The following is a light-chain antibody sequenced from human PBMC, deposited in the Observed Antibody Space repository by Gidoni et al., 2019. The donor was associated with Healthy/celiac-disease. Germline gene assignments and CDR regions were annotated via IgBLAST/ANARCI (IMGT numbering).Light chain of an antibody. CDR1: SSNIGAGYD. CDR2: GNS. CDR3: QSYDSSLSGSVV. J-gene: IGLJ2*01. Sequence: QSVLPQPASVSRAPRQTVTISCTGSSSNIGAGYDVHWYQQLPATAPKLLIYGNSNRPSGVPDRFSGSKSGTSASLAITVLPAEDEADYYCQSYDSSLSGSVVFGGGTKLTVL. V-gene: IGLV1-40*01.